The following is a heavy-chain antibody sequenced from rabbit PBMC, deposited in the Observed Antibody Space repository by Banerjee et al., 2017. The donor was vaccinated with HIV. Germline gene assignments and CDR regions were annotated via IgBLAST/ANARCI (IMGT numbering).Heavy chain of an antibody. D-gene: IGHD3-1*01. CDR2: INTSSGST. J-gene: IGHJ4*01. CDR1: GFSFSSGYD. CDR3: AREPMYYFNL. V-gene: IGHV1S43*01. Sequence: QSLEESGGDLVKPGASLTLTCTASGFSFSSGYDMCWVRQAPGKGLEWVACINTSSGSTWYASWVNGRFTISRSTSLNTVDLKMTSLTAADTATYFCAREPMYYFNLWGQGTLV.